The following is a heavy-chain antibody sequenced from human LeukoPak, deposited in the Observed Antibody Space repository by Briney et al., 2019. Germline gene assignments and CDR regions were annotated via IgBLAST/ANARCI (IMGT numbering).Heavy chain of an antibody. CDR1: GFTFSSYW. CDR2: LNQDGSQK. J-gene: IGHJ4*02. Sequence: GGSLRLSCAASGFTFSSYWMTWFRQAPGKGLEWVASLNQDGSQKYYVDSVKGRFTISRDGSKKSLYLQMGSLRVEDTAVYFCARSVDYWGQGILVTVSS. CDR3: ARSVDY. V-gene: IGHV3-7*01.